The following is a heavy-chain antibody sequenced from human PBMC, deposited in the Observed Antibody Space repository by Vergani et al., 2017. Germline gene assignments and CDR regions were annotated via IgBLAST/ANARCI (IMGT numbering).Heavy chain of an antibody. V-gene: IGHV3-30*02. J-gene: IGHJ4*02. D-gene: IGHD1-26*01. CDR1: GFTFSVYG. CDR2: IRYDGAKK. Sequence: QVQLVASGGGMVQPGGSLRLSCAGSGFTFSVYGMHWVRQARGKGLGWVAFIRYDGAKKYYGDSVKGRCTISRDNSKNTLYRQVNSLRTEDSAVYYGASSGTYGEDYFDYWSQGTLVTVSS. CDR3: ASSGTYGEDYFDY.